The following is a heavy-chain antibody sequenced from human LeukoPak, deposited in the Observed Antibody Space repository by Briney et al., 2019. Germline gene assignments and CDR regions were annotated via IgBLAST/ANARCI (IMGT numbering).Heavy chain of an antibody. CDR2: ISGSGGST. J-gene: IGHJ4*02. Sequence: GGSLRLSCAASGFTFSSYAMSWVRQAPGKGLEWVSAISGSGGSTYYADSVKGRFTISRDNSKNTLYLQVNSLRAEDTAVYYCAKDLRGYSYGYCYWGQGTLVTVSS. V-gene: IGHV3-23*01. D-gene: IGHD5-18*01. CDR1: GFTFSSYA. CDR3: AKDLRGYSYGYCY.